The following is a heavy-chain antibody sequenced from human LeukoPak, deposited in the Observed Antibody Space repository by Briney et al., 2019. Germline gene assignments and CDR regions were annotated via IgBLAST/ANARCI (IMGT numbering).Heavy chain of an antibody. Sequence: SETLSLTCTVSGGSISIYYGSWIRQPPGKRLECIGYINYCGSTNYNPPLHRRVTMSVDTSKTQFCLKLSSVTAADTALYYCARTDYRGPELRAFDIWGQGTMVTVSS. CDR1: GGSISIYY. CDR3: ARTDYRGPELRAFDI. J-gene: IGHJ3*02. V-gene: IGHV4-59*08. CDR2: INYCGST. D-gene: IGHD4-23*01.